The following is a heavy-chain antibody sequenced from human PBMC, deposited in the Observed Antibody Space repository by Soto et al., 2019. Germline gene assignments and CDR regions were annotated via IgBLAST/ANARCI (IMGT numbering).Heavy chain of an antibody. J-gene: IGHJ6*02. D-gene: IGHD2-2*01. Sequence: ASVKVSCKASGGTFSSYAISWVRQAPGQGLEWMGGIIPIFGTANYAQKFQGRVTITADESTSTAYMELSSLRSEDTAVYYCARDLGYCSSTSCYPHYYYGMDVWGQGTTVTLSS. V-gene: IGHV1-69*13. CDR3: ARDLGYCSSTSCYPHYYYGMDV. CDR2: IIPIFGTA. CDR1: GGTFSSYA.